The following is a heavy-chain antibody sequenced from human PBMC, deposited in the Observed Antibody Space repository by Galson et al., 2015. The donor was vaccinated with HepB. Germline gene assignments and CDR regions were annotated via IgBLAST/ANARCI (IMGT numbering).Heavy chain of an antibody. V-gene: IGHV3-23*01. J-gene: IGHJ2*01. CDR3: AKGTDWGSSWYFDL. CDR1: GFTFSSYA. D-gene: IGHD7-27*01. Sequence: SLRLSCAASGFTFSSYAMSWVRQAPGKGLEWVSAISGSGGSTNYADSVKGRFTISRDNSKNTLYLQMNSLRAEDTAVYYCAKGTDWGSSWYFDLWGRGTLVTVSS. CDR2: ISGSGGST.